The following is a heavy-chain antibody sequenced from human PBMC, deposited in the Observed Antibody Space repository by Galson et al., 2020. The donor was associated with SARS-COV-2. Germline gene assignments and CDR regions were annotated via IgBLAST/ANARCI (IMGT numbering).Heavy chain of an antibody. V-gene: IGHV1-8*01. CDR3: ARVWERGFSYGNWFDP. Sequence: GPVKVSCKASGYTFTNYDINWVRQATGQGLEWMGWMNPKSGNTGYVQKFQGRVTMTRSTSISTAYMELSSLTSEDTAVYYCARVWERGFSYGNWFDPWGQGTLVTVSS. D-gene: IGHD5-18*01. CDR1: GYTFTNYD. J-gene: IGHJ5*02. CDR2: MNPKSGNT.